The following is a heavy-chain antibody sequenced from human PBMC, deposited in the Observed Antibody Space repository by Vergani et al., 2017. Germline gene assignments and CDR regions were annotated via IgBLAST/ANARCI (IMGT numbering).Heavy chain of an antibody. CDR3: ARGTSRGILTSYWRGMDV. V-gene: IGHV4-30-4*01. Sequence: QVQLQESGPGLVKPSQTLSLTCTVSGGSISSGDYYWSWIRQPPGKGLEWIGEIHHSGRTNNNPSLNSRVTISVDTSKKQFSLKLSSVTAADTAVYFCARGTSRGILTSYWRGMDVWGQGTTVTVSS. CDR2: IHHSGRT. D-gene: IGHD3-9*01. CDR1: GGSISSGDYY. J-gene: IGHJ6*02.